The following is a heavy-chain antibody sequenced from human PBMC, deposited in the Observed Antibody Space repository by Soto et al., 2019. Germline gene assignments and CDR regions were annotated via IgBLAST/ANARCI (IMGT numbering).Heavy chain of an antibody. CDR2: ISPGSRYP. CDR3: VRGGGGGLFDP. CDR1: GFTFGDSY. Sequence: GGSLSLSCAGSGFTFGDSYMSWIRQAPGKGLEWLSYISPGSRYPAYADSVKGRFTISRDNAKRSLYLQMMSLTAEDTAIYYCVRGGGGGLFDPWGQGTMVTVSS. V-gene: IGHV3-11*06. J-gene: IGHJ5*02. D-gene: IGHD2-15*01.